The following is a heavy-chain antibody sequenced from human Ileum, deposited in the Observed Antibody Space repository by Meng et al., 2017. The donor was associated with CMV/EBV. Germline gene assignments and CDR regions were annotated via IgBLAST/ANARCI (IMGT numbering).Heavy chain of an antibody. D-gene: IGHD1-26*01. CDR2: TSGDGRTI. Sequence: GGSLRLSCAASGFTVSSNWMHWVRQAPGKGLVWVSRTSGDGRTINYADSVKGRFTISRDNARNTVYLQMNSLRADDTAVYYCVRGGSRYGDWEYGGQGTVVTVSS. J-gene: IGHJ4*02. V-gene: IGHV3-74*01. CDR1: GFTVSSNW. CDR3: VRGGSRYGDWEY.